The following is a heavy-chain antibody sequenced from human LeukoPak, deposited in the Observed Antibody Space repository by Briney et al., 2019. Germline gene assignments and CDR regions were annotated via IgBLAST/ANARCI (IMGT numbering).Heavy chain of an antibody. V-gene: IGHV1-69*04. Sequence: GASVKVSCKASGGTFSSYAISWVRQAPGQGLEWMGRIIPILGIANYAQKFQGRVTITADKSTSTAYMELSSLRSEDTAVYYCARDYYDSSGGWFDPRGQGTLVTVSS. CDR3: ARDYYDSSGGWFDP. CDR1: GGTFSSYA. J-gene: IGHJ5*02. CDR2: IIPILGIA. D-gene: IGHD3-22*01.